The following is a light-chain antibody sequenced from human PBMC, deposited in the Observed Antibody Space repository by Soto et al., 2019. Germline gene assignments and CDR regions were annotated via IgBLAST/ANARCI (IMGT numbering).Light chain of an antibody. CDR2: AAS. CDR3: QQSYSAPLT. CDR1: QSISSF. Sequence: DIQMTQSPSSLSASVGDRVTITCRSSQSISSFLNWYQQKPGKAPKLLIYAASSLQSGVPSRFSGSGSGTDFTVTISSLQPEDFATYYCQQSYSAPLTFGGGAKVAIK. J-gene: IGKJ4*01. V-gene: IGKV1-39*01.